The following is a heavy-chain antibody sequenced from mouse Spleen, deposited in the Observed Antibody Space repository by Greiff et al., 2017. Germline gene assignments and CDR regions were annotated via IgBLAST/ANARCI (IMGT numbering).Heavy chain of an antibody. CDR1: GFTFSDYG. V-gene: IGHV5-17*01. CDR2: ISSGSSTI. D-gene: IGHD2-2*01. J-gene: IGHJ3*01. Sequence: EVNLVESGGGLVKPGGSLKLSCAASGFTFSDYGMHWVRQAPEKGLEWVAYISSGSSTIYYADTVKGRFTISRDNAKNTLFLQMTSLRSEDTAMYYCARPGGYGFAYWGQGTLVTVSA. CDR3: ARPGGYGFAY.